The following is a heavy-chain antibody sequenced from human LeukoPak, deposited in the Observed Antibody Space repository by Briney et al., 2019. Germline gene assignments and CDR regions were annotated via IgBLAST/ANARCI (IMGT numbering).Heavy chain of an antibody. CDR1: GFTFSSYS. CDR2: ISSSSSYI. V-gene: IGHV3-21*01. J-gene: IGHJ3*02. D-gene: IGHD6-13*01. CDR3: ARDQGYSSSQGAFDI. Sequence: PGGSLRLSCAASGFTFSSYSMNWVRQAPGKGLEWVSSISSSSSYIYYADSVKGRFTISRDNAKTSLYLQMNSLRAEDTAVYYCARDQGYSSSQGAFDIWGQGTMVTVSS.